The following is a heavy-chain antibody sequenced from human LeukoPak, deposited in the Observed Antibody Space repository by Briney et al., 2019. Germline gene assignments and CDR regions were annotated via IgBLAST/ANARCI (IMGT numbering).Heavy chain of an antibody. D-gene: IGHD3-10*01. CDR1: GFTFSSYA. CDR3: AKDLRAGSGSYYLFDY. CDR2: ISGSGGST. V-gene: IGHV3-23*01. J-gene: IGHJ4*02. Sequence: PGGSLRLSCAASGFTFSSYAMSWVRQAPGKGLEWVSGISGSGGSTYGADSVKGRFTISRDNSKNTLYLQMNSLRAEDTAVYYCAKDLRAGSGSYYLFDYWGQGTLVTVSS.